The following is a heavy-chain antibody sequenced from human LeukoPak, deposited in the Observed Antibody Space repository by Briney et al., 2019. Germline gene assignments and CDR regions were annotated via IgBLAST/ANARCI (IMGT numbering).Heavy chain of an antibody. CDR1: GYTFTGYY. J-gene: IGHJ3*02. CDR3: ASGYSGYALDAFDI. D-gene: IGHD5-12*01. V-gene: IGHV1-2*06. CDR2: INPNSGGT. Sequence: ASVKVSCKASGYTFTGYYMHWVRQAPGQGLEWMGRINPNSGGTNYAQKFQGRVTMTRDTSIGTAYMELSRLRSDDTAVYYCASGYSGYALDAFDIWGQGTMVTVSS.